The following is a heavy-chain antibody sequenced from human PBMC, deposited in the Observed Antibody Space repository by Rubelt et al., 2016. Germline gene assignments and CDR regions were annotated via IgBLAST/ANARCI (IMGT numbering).Heavy chain of an antibody. V-gene: IGHV3-21*01. J-gene: IGHJ4*02. D-gene: IGHD3-22*01. CDR3: AKDFEFHDSSGRHDY. Sequence: GGGLVKPGGSLRLSCAASGFTFSSYSMNWVRQAPGKGLEWVSSVSSSGSYIYYADSVKGRFTISRDNAKNSLYLQMNSLRAEDTAVYYCAKDFEFHDSSGRHDYWDQGHLVTVSS. CDR2: VSSSGSYI. CDR1: GFTFSSYS.